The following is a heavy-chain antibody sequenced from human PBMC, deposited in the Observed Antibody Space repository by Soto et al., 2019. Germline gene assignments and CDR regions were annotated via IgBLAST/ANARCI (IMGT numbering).Heavy chain of an antibody. CDR3: ARVSTDASMVLYYYYGMDV. J-gene: IGHJ6*02. CDR2: IYYSGSN. Sequence: SETLSLTCTVSGGSISSGDYYWSWIRQPPGKGLEWIGYIYYSGSNYYNPSLKSRVTISVDTSKNQFSLKLSSVTAADTAVYYCARVSTDASMVLYYYYGMDVWGQGTTVTVSS. D-gene: IGHD3-10*01. V-gene: IGHV4-30-4*01. CDR1: GGSISSGDYY.